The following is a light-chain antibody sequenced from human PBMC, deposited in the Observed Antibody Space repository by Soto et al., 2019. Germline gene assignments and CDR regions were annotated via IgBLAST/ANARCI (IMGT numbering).Light chain of an antibody. V-gene: IGLV2-14*01. J-gene: IGLJ1*01. CDR3: SSYTSSSTLLYV. CDR1: SSDVGGYNY. Sequence: QSALTQPASVSGSPGQSITISCTGTSSDVGGYNYVSWYQQHPGKAPKLMIYDVSNRPSGVSNRFSGYKSGNTASLTISGLQAQYEADYYCSSYTSSSTLLYVFGTGHKVTVL. CDR2: DVS.